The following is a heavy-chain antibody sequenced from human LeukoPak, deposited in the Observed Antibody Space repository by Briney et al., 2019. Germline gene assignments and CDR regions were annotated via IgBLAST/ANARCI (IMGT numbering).Heavy chain of an antibody. CDR1: GFTFDDYA. D-gene: IGHD1-26*01. Sequence: SGGSLRLSCAASGFTFDDYAMHWVRQAPGKGLEWVSLISWDGGSTYYADSVKGRFTISRDSSKNSLYLQMNSLRAEDTALYYCAKDSSTLGELGEDYFDYWGQGTLVTVSS. J-gene: IGHJ4*02. V-gene: IGHV3-43D*04. CDR3: AKDSSTLGELGEDYFDY. CDR2: ISWDGGST.